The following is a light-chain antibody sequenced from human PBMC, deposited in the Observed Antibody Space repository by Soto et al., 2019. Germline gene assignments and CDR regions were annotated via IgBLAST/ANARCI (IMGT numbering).Light chain of an antibody. Sequence: QSALTQPASVSGSPGQSITISCTGTISDVGGYNFVSWYQQYPGKAPKLMICDVSNRPSGVSNRFSGSKSGNTASLTISGPQAEDEADYYCGSFTGSNYVFETGTRVTVL. J-gene: IGLJ1*01. CDR3: GSFTGSNYV. V-gene: IGLV2-14*03. CDR1: ISDVGGYNF. CDR2: DVS.